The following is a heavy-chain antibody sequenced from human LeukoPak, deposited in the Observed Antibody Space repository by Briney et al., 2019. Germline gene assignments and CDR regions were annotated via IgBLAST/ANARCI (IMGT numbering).Heavy chain of an antibody. CDR2: IFNSGST. CDR3: ARDVLSGYDWLDP. Sequence: PSETLSLTCAVSGGSMSSYYWSWIRQTPEKGPEWIGYIFNSGSTKYNPSLKSRATISVDTSKNQFSLNLTSVTAADTAVYYCARDVLSGYDWLDPWGPGTRVTVSS. D-gene: IGHD3-3*01. CDR1: GGSMSSYY. V-gene: IGHV4-4*08. J-gene: IGHJ5*02.